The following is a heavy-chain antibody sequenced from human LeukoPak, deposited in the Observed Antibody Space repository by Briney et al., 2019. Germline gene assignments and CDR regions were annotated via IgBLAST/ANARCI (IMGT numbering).Heavy chain of an antibody. D-gene: IGHD3-10*01. CDR1: GFTFDDYG. Sequence: GSLRLSCAASGFTFDDYGMSWIRQPPGKGLEWIGEINHSGSTNYNPSLKSRVTISVDTSKNQFSLKLSSVTAADTAVYYCASISGSNNWFDPWGQGTLVTVSS. CDR2: INHSGST. V-gene: IGHV4-34*01. CDR3: ASISGSNNWFDP. J-gene: IGHJ5*02.